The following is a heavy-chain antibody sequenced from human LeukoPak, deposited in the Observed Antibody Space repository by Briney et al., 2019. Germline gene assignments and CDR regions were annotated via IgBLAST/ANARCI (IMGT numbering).Heavy chain of an antibody. CDR1: GGSFSGYY. V-gene: IGHV4-34*01. CDR3: ARGLYYYDSSGYFIVPYYYYMDV. CDR2: INHSGST. Sequence: SETLSLTCAVYGGSFSGYYWSWIRQPPGKGLEWIGEINHSGSTNYNPSLKSRVTISVDTSKNQFSLKLSSVTAADTAVYYCARGLYYYDSSGYFIVPYYYYMDVWGKGTTVTVSS. J-gene: IGHJ6*03. D-gene: IGHD3-22*01.